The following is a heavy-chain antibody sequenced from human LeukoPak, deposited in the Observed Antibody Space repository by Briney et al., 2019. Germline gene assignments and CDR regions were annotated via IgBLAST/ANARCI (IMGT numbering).Heavy chain of an antibody. D-gene: IGHD3-10*01. CDR3: ARGKEENLLWFGELSRWGNRGGDWFDP. CDR1: GYTFTSYA. J-gene: IGHJ5*02. V-gene: IGHV1-3*01. CDR2: INAGNGNT. Sequence: ASVKVSCKASGYTFTSYAMHWVRQAPGQRLEWKGWINAGNGNTKYSQRFQGRVTITRDTSASTAYMELSSLRSEDTAVYYCARGKEENLLWFGELSRWGNRGGDWFDPWGQGTLVTVSS.